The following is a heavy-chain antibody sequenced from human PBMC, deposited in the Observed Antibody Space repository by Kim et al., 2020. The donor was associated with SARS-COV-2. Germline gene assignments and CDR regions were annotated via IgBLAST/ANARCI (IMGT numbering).Heavy chain of an antibody. D-gene: IGHD3-3*01. J-gene: IGHJ3*02. CDR3: AREYDFWSGYHHGAFDI. Sequence: FQGRVTITADESMSTAYMELSSLRSEDTAVYYCAREYDFWSGYHHGAFDIWGQGTMVTVSS. V-gene: IGHV1-69*01.